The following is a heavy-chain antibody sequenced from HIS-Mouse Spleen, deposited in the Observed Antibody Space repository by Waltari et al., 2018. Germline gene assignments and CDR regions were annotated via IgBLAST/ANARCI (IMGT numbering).Heavy chain of an antibody. CDR1: GYSISSGYY. V-gene: IGHV4-38-2*02. CDR2: IYHSGSN. CDR3: ARDAITMIVVVITTHAFDI. J-gene: IGHJ3*02. D-gene: IGHD3-22*01. Sequence: QVQLQESGPGLVKPSETLSLTCTVSGYSISSGYYWGWIRQPPGKGLEWIGSIYHSGSNHYNPSLKSRVTISVDTSKNQFSLKLSSVTAADTAVYYCARDAITMIVVVITTHAFDIWGQGTMVTVSS.